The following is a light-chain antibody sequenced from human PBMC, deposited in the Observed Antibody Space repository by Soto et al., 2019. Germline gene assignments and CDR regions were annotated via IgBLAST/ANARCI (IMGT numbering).Light chain of an antibody. V-gene: IGKV2-28*01. CDR3: MQALKSQFT. CDR1: QSLLHNNGYNY. Sequence: DIVMTQSPLSLPVTPGEPASISCRSSQSLLHNNGYNYLDWYLQKPGQSPQLLIYLGSNRASGVPDRFSGSGSCTDFTLKISRVEAEDVGVYYCMQALKSQFTFGPGTKVEIK. CDR2: LGS. J-gene: IGKJ3*01.